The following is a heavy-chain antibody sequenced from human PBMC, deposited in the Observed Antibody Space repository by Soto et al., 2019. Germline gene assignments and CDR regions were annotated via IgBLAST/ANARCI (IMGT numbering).Heavy chain of an antibody. D-gene: IGHD6-6*01. CDR1: GDSVPSNSAA. CDR2: TYYRSKWYN. CDR3: ARDTSPPSIAARQYYYYGMDV. J-gene: IGHJ6*02. V-gene: IGHV6-1*01. Sequence: SQTLSLTCAISGDSVPSNSAAWNWIRQSPSRGLEWLGRTYYRSKWYNDYAVSVKSRITINPDTSKNQFSLQLNSVTPEDTAVYYCARDTSPPSIAARQYYYYGMDVWGQGTTVTVSS.